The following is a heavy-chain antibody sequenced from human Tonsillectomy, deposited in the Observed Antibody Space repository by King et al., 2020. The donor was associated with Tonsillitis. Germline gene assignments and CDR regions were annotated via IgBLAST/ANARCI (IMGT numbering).Heavy chain of an antibody. D-gene: IGHD3-22*01. CDR2: IRYDENNK. V-gene: IGHV3-30*02. Sequence: VQLVESGGGVVQPGGSLRLSCAASGFTFSSYGMHWVRQAPGKGLEWVAFIRYDENNKYYADSVKGRFTISRDNSKNTLYLQMNSLRAEDTAVYYCAKDHPPFYYDSSGVPYWFDPWGQGTLVTVSS. CDR3: AKDHPPFYYDSSGVPYWFDP. J-gene: IGHJ5*02. CDR1: GFTFSSYG.